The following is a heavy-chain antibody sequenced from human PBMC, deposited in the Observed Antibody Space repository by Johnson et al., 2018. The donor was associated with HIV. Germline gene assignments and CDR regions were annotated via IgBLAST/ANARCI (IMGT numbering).Heavy chain of an antibody. CDR3: ARGRGSVAGTAAFAV. Sequence: VQLMESGGGLVQPGGSLRLSCAASGFTFSHHYMHWVRQAPGKGLEWVGRARNKANSYNTEYAATVKGRVTISRDDSKNSLYLQRNSLGAEDTAGYYCARGRGSVAGTAAFAVWGQGTVVTVSS. J-gene: IGHJ3*01. D-gene: IGHD6-19*01. CDR1: GFTFSHHY. CDR2: ARNKANSYNT. V-gene: IGHV3-72*01.